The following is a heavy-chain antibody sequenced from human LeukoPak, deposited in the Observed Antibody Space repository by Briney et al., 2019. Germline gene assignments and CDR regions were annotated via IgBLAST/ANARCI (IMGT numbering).Heavy chain of an antibody. J-gene: IGHJ6*03. CDR3: ARGPLAPDYDILTGYYKYYYYMDV. D-gene: IGHD3-9*01. Sequence: GGSLRLSCAASGFTFSSYWMHWVRQAPGKGLVWVSRINSDGSTTSYADSVKGRFTISRDNAKNTLYLQMNSLRAEDTAVYYCARGPLAPDYDILTGYYKYYYYMDVWGKGTTVTVSS. CDR1: GFTFSSYW. CDR2: INSDGSTT. V-gene: IGHV3-74*01.